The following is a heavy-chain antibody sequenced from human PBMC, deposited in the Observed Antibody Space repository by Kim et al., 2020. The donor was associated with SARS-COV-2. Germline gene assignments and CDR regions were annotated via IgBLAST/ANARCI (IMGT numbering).Heavy chain of an antibody. CDR2: ISSSSSYI. D-gene: IGHD4-4*01. V-gene: IGHV3-21*01. Sequence: GGSLRLSCAASGFTFSSYSMNWVRQAPGKGLEWVSSISSSSSYIYYADSVKGRFTISRDNAKNSLYLQMNSLRAEDTAVYYCARDRGGDYSLYWGQGTLVTVSS. CDR1: GFTFSSYS. J-gene: IGHJ4*02. CDR3: ARDRGGDYSLY.